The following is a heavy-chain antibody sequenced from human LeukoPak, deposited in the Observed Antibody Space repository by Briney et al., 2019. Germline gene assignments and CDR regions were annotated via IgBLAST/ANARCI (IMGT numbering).Heavy chain of an antibody. CDR2: ISSYNGKT. V-gene: IGHV1-18*01. Sequence: GASVKVSCKASGYTFTMNGISWVRQAPGQGLEWMGWISSYNGKTNYAQRLQGRVTLTTDTSASTAYMELSSLRSEDTAVYYCARDSPPYCSGGSCYVAYWGQGTLVTVSS. CDR1: GYTFTMNG. D-gene: IGHD2-15*01. J-gene: IGHJ4*02. CDR3: ARDSPPYCSGGSCYVAY.